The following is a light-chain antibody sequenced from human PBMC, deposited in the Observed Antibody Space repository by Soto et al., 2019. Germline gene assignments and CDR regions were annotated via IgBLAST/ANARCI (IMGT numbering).Light chain of an antibody. CDR1: SSDVGSYNV. V-gene: IGLV2-23*01. CDR3: CSYAGSSTYA. Sequence: QSALTQPASVSGSPGQSITISGTGTSSDVGSYNVVSWYQQHPGKAPKLMIYEGSKRPSGVSNRFSGSKSGNTASLTISGLQAEDEAEYYSCSYAGSSTYAFGTGTKVTVL. CDR2: EGS. J-gene: IGLJ1*01.